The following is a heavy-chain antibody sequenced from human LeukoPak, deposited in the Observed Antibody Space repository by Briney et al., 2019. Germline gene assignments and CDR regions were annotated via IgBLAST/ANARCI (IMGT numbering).Heavy chain of an antibody. V-gene: IGHV3-74*01. J-gene: IGHJ3*02. CDR1: GFTFSSYW. D-gene: IGHD1-26*01. CDR3: ARGGSYSLDAFDI. CDR2: INSDGSST. Sequence: GGSLRLSCAASGFTFSSYWMHWVRQAPGKGLVWVSRINSDGSSTSYVDSVKDRFTISRDNAKNTLYLQMNSLRAEDTAVYYCARGGSYSLDAFDIWGQGTMVTVSS.